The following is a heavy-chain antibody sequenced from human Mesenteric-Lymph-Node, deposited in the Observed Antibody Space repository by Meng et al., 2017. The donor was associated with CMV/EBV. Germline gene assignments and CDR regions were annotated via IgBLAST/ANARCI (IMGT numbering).Heavy chain of an antibody. Sequence: SGGSIRSSSYYWAWIRQPPGKRLEWIGSIYHSGSTYYNPSLKSRVTISVDTSKNQFSLKLSSVIAADTVVYYCARAYPPATNSSFDYWGQGTLVTVSS. J-gene: IGHJ4*02. CDR1: GGSIRSSSYY. V-gene: IGHV4-39*07. CDR2: IYHSGST. D-gene: IGHD2-15*01. CDR3: ARAYPPATNSSFDY.